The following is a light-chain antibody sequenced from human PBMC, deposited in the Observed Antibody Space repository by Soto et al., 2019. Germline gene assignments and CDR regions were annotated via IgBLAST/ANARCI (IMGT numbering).Light chain of an antibody. J-gene: IGLJ1*01. CDR2: DVS. Sequence: QSALTQPASVSGSPGQSITISCTDTSSDVGGYNYVSWYQHHPGKAPKLIIYDVSNRPSGVSIRFSASKSDNTASLTISGLQPEDEADYHCSSYTTSNTRQIVFGTGTKLTV. V-gene: IGLV2-14*03. CDR3: SSYTTSNTRQIV. CDR1: SSDVGGYNY.